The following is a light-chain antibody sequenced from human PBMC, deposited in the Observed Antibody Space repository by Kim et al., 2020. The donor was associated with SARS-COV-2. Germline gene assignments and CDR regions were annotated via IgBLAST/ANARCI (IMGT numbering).Light chain of an antibody. CDR2: GAS. CDR1: QSLSDGH. Sequence: IVLTQSPGTLSLSPGERATLSCRASQSLSDGHLAWYQHKPGQAPRLLIYGASSRATGIPDRFNGSGSGTDFTLTISSLETEDFAVYYCHQYDNSPPYTFGQGTKLEIK. V-gene: IGKV3-20*01. J-gene: IGKJ2*01. CDR3: HQYDNSPPYT.